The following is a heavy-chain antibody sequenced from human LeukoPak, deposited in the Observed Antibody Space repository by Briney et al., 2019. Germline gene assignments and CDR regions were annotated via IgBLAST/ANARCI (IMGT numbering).Heavy chain of an antibody. CDR2: INSDGSST. Sequence: EAGGSLRLSCAASGFTFSTYWMHWVRQAPGKGLVWVSRINSDGSSTTYADSVKGRFTISRDNAKNTLYLQMNSLRAEDTAVYYCARGYYGTSGYYYVPVNYYFDYWGQGTLVTVSS. CDR1: GFTFSTYW. V-gene: IGHV3-74*01. J-gene: IGHJ4*02. CDR3: ARGYYGTSGYYYVPVNYYFDY. D-gene: IGHD3-22*01.